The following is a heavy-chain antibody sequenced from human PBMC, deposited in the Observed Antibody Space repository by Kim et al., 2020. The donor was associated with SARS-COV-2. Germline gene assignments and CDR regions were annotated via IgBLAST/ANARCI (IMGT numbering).Heavy chain of an antibody. CDR1: GFTFSSYA. CDR2: ISGSGGST. D-gene: IGHD3-10*01. Sequence: GGSLRLSCAASGFTFSSYAMSWVRQAPGKGLEWVSAISGSGGSTYYADSVKGRFTISRDNSKNTLYLQMNSLRAEDTAVYYCAGYGSGSYGAYYYYYGMDVWGQGTTVTVSS. J-gene: IGHJ6*02. V-gene: IGHV3-23*01. CDR3: AGYGSGSYGAYYYYYGMDV.